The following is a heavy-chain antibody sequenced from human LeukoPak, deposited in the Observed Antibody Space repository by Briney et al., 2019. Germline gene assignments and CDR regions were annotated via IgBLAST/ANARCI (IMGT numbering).Heavy chain of an antibody. D-gene: IGHD2/OR15-2a*01. CDR2: ISAYNGNT. J-gene: IGHJ4*02. V-gene: IGHV1-18*01. Sequence: ASVKVSCKASGYTFTNYGISWVRQAPGQGLEWMGWISAYNGNTNSAQNLQARVTMTTDSSTSTAYMELRSLRSDDTAVYYCARTDSKYFSSSEFDSWGQGTLVTVSS. CDR1: GYTFTNYG. CDR3: ARTDSKYFSSSEFDS.